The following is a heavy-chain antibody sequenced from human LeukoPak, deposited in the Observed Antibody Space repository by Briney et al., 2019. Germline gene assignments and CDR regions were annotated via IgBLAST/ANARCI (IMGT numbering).Heavy chain of an antibody. CDR1: GGSFRGYY. J-gene: IGHJ4*02. V-gene: IGHV4-34*01. D-gene: IGHD2-2*01. CDR3: ARRPPRLFGSTSLDY. CDR2: INHSGST. Sequence: SETLSLTCGVYGGSFRGYYWSWIRQPPGKGLEWIGEINHSGSTNYNPSLKSRVTISVDTSKNQFSLKLSSVTAADTAVYYCARRPPRLFGSTSLDYWGQGTLVTVSS.